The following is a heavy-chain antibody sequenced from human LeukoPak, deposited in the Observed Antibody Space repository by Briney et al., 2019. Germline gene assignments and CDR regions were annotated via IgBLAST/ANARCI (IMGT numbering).Heavy chain of an antibody. J-gene: IGHJ5*02. CDR3: AKRAVTTAGDLWFDP. Sequence: SETLSLTCTVSGGSINNNYWGWFRQPPGKGLEWLGYIYSSGSTTYNPSLESRLAISIDTSKNHFSLKLSSVTAADTAVYFCAKRAVTTAGDLWFDPWGQGTLVTVPS. V-gene: IGHV4-59*08. CDR2: IYSSGST. CDR1: GGSINNNY. D-gene: IGHD2-21*01.